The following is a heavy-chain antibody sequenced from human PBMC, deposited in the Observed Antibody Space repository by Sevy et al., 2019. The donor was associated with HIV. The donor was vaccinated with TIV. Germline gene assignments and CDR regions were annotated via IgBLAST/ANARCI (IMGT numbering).Heavy chain of an antibody. V-gene: IGHV3-33*01. Sequence: GGSLRLSCAASGFTFSSYGMHWVRQAPGKGLEWVAVIWYDGSNKYYADSVKGRFTISRDNSKNTLYLQMNSLRAEDTAVYYCAGGDLAMFRGVIYYYGMDVWGQGTTVTVSS. D-gene: IGHD3-10*01. CDR1: GFTFSSYG. CDR3: AGGDLAMFRGVIYYYGMDV. J-gene: IGHJ6*02. CDR2: IWYDGSNK.